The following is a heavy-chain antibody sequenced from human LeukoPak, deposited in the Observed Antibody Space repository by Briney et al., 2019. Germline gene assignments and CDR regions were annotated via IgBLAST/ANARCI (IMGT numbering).Heavy chain of an antibody. CDR1: GGSFGGYY. D-gene: IGHD3-3*01. CDR2: INHSGST. Sequence: SETLSLTCAVYGGSFGGYYWSWIRQPPGKGLEWIGEINHSGSTNYNPSLKSRVTISVDTSKNQFSLKLSSVTAADTAVYYCATGRPSPYYDFWSGYYTSSYYFDYWGQGTLVTVSS. CDR3: ATGRPSPYYDFWSGYYTSSYYFDY. V-gene: IGHV4-34*01. J-gene: IGHJ4*02.